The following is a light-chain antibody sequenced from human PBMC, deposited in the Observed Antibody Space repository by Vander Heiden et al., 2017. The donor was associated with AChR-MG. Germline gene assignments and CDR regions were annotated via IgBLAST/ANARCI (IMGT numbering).Light chain of an antibody. CDR2: DAS. Sequence: DIVFQLSPATLSLSPGERATLSCRASQSVSSYLAWYQQKPGQAPRLLIYDASNRATGIPARFSGSGSGTDFTLTISSLEPEDFAVYYCQQRSNWPPLTFGGGTKVEIK. CDR1: QSVSSY. J-gene: IGKJ4*01. CDR3: QQRSNWPPLT. V-gene: IGKV3-11*01.